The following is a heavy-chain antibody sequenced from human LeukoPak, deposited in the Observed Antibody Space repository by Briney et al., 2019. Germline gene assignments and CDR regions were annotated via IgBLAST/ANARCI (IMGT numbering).Heavy chain of an antibody. Sequence: GGSLRLSCAASGFTFSSYGMHWVRQAPGKGLEWVAVIWYDGSNKYYADSVKGRFTTSRDNSKNTLYLQMNSLRAEDTAVYYCARPYYDSSGYYYWGNAFDIWGRGTMVTVSS. CDR2: IWYDGSNK. D-gene: IGHD3-22*01. J-gene: IGHJ3*02. CDR1: GFTFSSYG. CDR3: ARPYYDSSGYYYWGNAFDI. V-gene: IGHV3-33*01.